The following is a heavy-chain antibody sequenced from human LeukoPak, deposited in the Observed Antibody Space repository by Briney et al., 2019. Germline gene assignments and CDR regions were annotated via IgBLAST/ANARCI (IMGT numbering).Heavy chain of an antibody. CDR2: ISAYNGNT. V-gene: IGHV1-18*01. CDR3: ARGSRIHRETIFGVVTPGY. J-gene: IGHJ4*02. CDR1: GYTFTSYG. Sequence: GASVKVSCKASGYTFTSYGISWVRQAPGQGLEWMGWISAYNGNTNYAQKLQGRVTVTTDTSTSTAYMELRSLRSDDTAVYYCARGSRIHRETIFGVVTPGYWGQGTLVTVSS. D-gene: IGHD3-3*01.